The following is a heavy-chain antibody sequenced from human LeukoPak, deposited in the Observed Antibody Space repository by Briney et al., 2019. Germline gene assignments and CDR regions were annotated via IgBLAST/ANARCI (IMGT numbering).Heavy chain of an antibody. CDR1: GYTLTELS. D-gene: IGHD5-18*01. CDR3: ATGRGYSYGVPWFDP. J-gene: IGHJ5*02. Sequence: ASVTVSCTVSGYTLTELSMHWVRQAPGKGLEWMGGFDPEDGETIYAQKFQGRVTMTEDTSTDTAYMELSSLRSEDTAVYYCATGRGYSYGVPWFDPWGQGTLVTVSS. V-gene: IGHV1-24*01. CDR2: FDPEDGET.